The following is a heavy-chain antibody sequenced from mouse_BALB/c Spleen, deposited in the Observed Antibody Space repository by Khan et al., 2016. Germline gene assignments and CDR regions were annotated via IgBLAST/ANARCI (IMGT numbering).Heavy chain of an antibody. CDR1: GYTFTNYG. CDR2: INTNTGEP. D-gene: IGHD3-3*01. Sequence: QIQLVQSGPELKKPGETVKISCKASGYTFTNYGINWVKQAPGKGLKWMGWINTNTGEPTYAEEFKGRFAFSLETSASTAYLQINNLKNEDTATYYCVREGSYGRHFDYWGQGTTLTVSS. V-gene: IGHV9-3*02. CDR3: VREGSYGRHFDY. J-gene: IGHJ2*01.